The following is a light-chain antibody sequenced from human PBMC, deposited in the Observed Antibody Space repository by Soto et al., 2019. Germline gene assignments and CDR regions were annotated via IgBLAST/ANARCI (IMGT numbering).Light chain of an antibody. V-gene: IGLV2-14*01. Sequence: QPALTQPASGSGAPGQAITISCTGTSSDVGGYNYVSWYQQHPGKAPKLMIYDVSNRPSGVSNRFSGSKSGNTASLTISGLQAEDEADYYCSSYTSSSTLDYVFGTGTKVTVL. CDR1: SSDVGGYNY. CDR3: SSYTSSSTLDYV. CDR2: DVS. J-gene: IGLJ1*01.